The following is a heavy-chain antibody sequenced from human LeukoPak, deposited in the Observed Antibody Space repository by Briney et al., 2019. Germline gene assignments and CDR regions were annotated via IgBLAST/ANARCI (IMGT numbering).Heavy chain of an antibody. CDR1: GFTFSNYA. CDR3: ARDHDWAFDL. V-gene: IGHV3-23*01. CDR2: ISDDGDST. J-gene: IGHJ4*01. Sequence: GGSLRLSCAAAGFTFSNYAMSWVRQAPGKGLEWVAAISDDGDSTNYAASVKGRFTISRDNAKNSLYLQMNALRYEDTAIYYCARDHDWAFDLWGQGTLVTVSS. D-gene: IGHD3-9*01.